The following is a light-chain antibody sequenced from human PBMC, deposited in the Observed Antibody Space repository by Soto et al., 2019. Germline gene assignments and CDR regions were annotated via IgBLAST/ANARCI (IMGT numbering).Light chain of an antibody. V-gene: IGKV1-33*01. CDR3: QQYDHSPK. CDR1: QDISNY. CDR2: DAS. J-gene: IGKJ5*01. Sequence: LPMTEATSLWSAFVAYHAPIICQASQDISNYLNWYQQKPGKAPKLLIYDASNLETGVPSRFSGSGSGTDFTFTISSLQPEDLATYYCQQYDHSPKFGQGTRLEIK.